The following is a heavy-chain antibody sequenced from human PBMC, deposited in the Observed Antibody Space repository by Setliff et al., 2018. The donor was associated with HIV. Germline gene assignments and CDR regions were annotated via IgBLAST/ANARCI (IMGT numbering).Heavy chain of an antibody. CDR3: ARFRLYHYSNKVDY. Sequence: GGSLRLSCAASGFPFGSYWMSWVRQAPGKGLEWVANVKQDGSDKYYVDSVKGRFTISRDNAKNSLYLQMNSLRAEDTAVYYCARFRLYHYSNKVDYWGQGTLVTVSS. V-gene: IGHV3-7*01. CDR1: GFPFGSYW. CDR2: VKQDGSDK. J-gene: IGHJ4*02. D-gene: IGHD4-4*01.